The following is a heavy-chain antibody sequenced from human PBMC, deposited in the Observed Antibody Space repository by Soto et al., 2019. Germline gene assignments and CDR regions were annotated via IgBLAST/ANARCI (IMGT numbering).Heavy chain of an antibody. D-gene: IGHD6-19*01. J-gene: IGHJ4*02. CDR2: ISGSGGST. V-gene: IGHV3-23*01. CDR3: AKSRLLSIAVAGTGYFDY. CDR1: GFTFSSYA. Sequence: GGSMRLSCAACGFTFSSYAMSRVRQAPGKGLEWVSAISGSGGSTYYADSVKGRFTISRDNSKNTLYLQMNSLRAEDKAVYYCAKSRLLSIAVAGTGYFDYWGQGTLVTVSS.